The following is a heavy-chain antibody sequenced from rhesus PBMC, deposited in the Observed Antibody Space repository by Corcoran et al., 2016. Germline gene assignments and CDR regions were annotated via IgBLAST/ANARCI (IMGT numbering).Heavy chain of an antibody. J-gene: IGHJ4*01. CDR2: ISNGGGST. V-gene: IGHV3-178*01. CDR3: ARDGRSVYSGSYYYELDY. Sequence: MGWVRQAPGKGLEWVSRISNGGGSTWYADSVKGRFTISRENAKNTLYFQMNSLRAEDTAVYYCARDGRSVYSGSYYYELDYWGQGVLVTVSS. D-gene: IGHD3-16*01.